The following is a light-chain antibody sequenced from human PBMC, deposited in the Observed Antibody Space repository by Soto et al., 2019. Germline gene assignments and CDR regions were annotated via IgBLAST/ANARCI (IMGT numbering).Light chain of an antibody. J-gene: IGKJ4*01. CDR1: QSVSSKY. CDR2: GAS. Sequence: EIELTQSPGTLSLSPGERATLSCRASQSVSSKYLAWYQQKPGQAPRLLIYGASTRATGIPARFSGSGSGTEFTLTISSLQSEDFAVYYCQQYNNWLTFGGGTKVDIK. V-gene: IGKV3-15*01. CDR3: QQYNNWLT.